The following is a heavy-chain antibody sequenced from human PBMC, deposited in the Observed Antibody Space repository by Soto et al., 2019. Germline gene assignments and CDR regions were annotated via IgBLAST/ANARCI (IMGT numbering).Heavy chain of an antibody. CDR1: GGSISSRSYS. J-gene: IGHJ5*02. CDR2: MYYSVST. V-gene: IGHV4-39*07. D-gene: IGHD2-2*01. Sequence: SEPLSLTCIVSGGSISSRSYSWGWIRQPPGKGLEWIGNMYYSVSTYYNPSLESRVTISVDRSENQFSLKLSSVTAADTAVYYCARVPDRWGQGTLVTVSS. CDR3: ARVPDR.